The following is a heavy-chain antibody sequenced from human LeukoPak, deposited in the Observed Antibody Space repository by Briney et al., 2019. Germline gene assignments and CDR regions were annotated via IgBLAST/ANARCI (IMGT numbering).Heavy chain of an antibody. CDR3: SKDAASGTYGTFDY. CDR1: GFTFSTYN. V-gene: IGHV3-23*01. Sequence: GGSLRLSCAASGFTFSTYNMNWVRQAPGKGLEWVSTISGSGNLTYFADSVKGRFTISRDNSKNTLYLQMNSLRAEDTALYYCSKDAASGTYGTFDYWGQGTLVIVSS. J-gene: IGHJ4*02. D-gene: IGHD3-10*01. CDR2: ISGSGNLT.